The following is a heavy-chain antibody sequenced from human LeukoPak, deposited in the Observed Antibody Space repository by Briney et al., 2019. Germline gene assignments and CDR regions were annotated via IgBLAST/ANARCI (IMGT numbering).Heavy chain of an antibody. D-gene: IGHD3-22*01. V-gene: IGHV1-2*02. J-gene: IGHJ4*02. CDR1: GYTFTGYY. CDR2: INPNSGGT. CDR3: ARDRPDYYDSSGYPFDY. Sequence: ASVKVSCKASGYTFTGYYMHWVRQAPGQGLEWMGWINPNSGGTNYAQKFQGRVTMTRDTSISTAYMELSRLRSDDTAVYYCARDRPDYYDSSGYPFDYWGQGTLVTVSS.